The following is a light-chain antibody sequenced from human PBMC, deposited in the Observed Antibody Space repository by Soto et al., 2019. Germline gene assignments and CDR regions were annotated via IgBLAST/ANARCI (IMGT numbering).Light chain of an antibody. Sequence: QSGLTQTASVYGSPGQSITMSCTGSRSDVGGYNLVSWYQQHPGKAPKLLISDDNKRPSGVSDRFSGSKSGNTASLTISGLQAEDEGDYYCSSYAGSITLVFGGGTKVTVL. V-gene: IGLV2-23*01. J-gene: IGLJ2*01. CDR2: DDN. CDR3: SSYAGSITLV. CDR1: RSDVGGYNL.